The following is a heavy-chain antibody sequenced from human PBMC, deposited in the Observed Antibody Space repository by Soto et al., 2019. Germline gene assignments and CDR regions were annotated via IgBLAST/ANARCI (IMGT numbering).Heavy chain of an antibody. CDR2: ISYDGSNI. Sequence: PGGSLRLSCAASGFSFSSHGMHWVRQAPGKGLEWVAVISYDGSNIYYGDSVKGRFTISRDNSKNTLYLQMNSLRAEDTAVYYCARPGRHYWSGRYYFDSWGQGTQVTVSS. J-gene: IGHJ4*02. V-gene: IGHV3-30*03. CDR3: ARPGRHYWSGRYYFDS. D-gene: IGHD3-3*02. CDR1: GFSFSSHG.